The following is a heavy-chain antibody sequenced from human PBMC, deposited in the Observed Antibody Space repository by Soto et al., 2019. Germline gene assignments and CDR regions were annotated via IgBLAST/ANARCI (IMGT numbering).Heavy chain of an antibody. D-gene: IGHD2-21*02. CDR2: IYYSGST. J-gene: IGHJ3*02. CDR3: ASEYCGGDCQTAFDI. V-gene: IGHV4-59*01. Sequence: GLEWIGYIYYSGSTNYNPSLKSRVTISVDTSKNQFSLKLSSVTAADTAVYYCASEYCGGDCQTAFDICGQGTMVTFSS.